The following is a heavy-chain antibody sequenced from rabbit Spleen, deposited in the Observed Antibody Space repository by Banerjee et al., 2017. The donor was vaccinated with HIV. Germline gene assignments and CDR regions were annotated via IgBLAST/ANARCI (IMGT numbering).Heavy chain of an antibody. V-gene: IGHV1S40*01. J-gene: IGHJ4*01. CDR1: GLSFSSSDY. CDR3: ARGSATMTMVITGYYFNL. D-gene: IGHD2-1*01. Sequence: QSLEESGGDLVKPGASLTLTCTASGLSFSSSDYMCWVRQAPGKGLEWISCIAGSSSGFTYSATWAKGRFTCSKTSSTTVTLQMTSLTAADTATYFCARGSATMTMVITGYYFNLWGQGTLVTVS. CDR2: IAGSSSGFT.